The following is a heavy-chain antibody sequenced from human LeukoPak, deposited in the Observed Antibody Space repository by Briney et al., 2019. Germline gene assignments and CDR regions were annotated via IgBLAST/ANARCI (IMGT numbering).Heavy chain of an antibody. J-gene: IGHJ3*02. CDR3: AKDVGDCSGGSCYFVVMDAFDI. CDR1: GFTFSSYA. Sequence: GGSLRLSCAASGFTFSSYAMSWVRPAPGKGLEWVSAISGSGGSTYSADSVKGRFTISRDNSKNTLYLQMNSLRAEDTAVYYCAKDVGDCSGGSCYFVVMDAFDIWGQGTMVTVSS. CDR2: ISGSGGST. V-gene: IGHV3-23*01. D-gene: IGHD2-15*01.